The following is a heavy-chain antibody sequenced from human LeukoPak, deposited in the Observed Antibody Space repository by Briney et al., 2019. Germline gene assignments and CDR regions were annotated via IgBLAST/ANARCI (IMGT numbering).Heavy chain of an antibody. CDR2: INDSGDT. Sequence: SETLSLTCSVSVGSISSSSYYCGWIRQPPGKGLEWLGSINDSGDTYHNPSLKSRVTISVDTSKNQFSLKLSSVTAADTAVYYCASPSSSSSSYDYWGQGTLVTVSS. J-gene: IGHJ4*02. CDR1: VGSISSSSYY. D-gene: IGHD6-6*01. V-gene: IGHV4-39*01. CDR3: ASPSSSSSSYDY.